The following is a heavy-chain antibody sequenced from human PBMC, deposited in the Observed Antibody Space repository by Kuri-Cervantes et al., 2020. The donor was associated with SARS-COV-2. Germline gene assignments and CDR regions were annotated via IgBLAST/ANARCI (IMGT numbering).Heavy chain of an antibody. Sequence: ASVKVSCKTSGYTFTSYGISWVRQAPGQGLEWMGWISIEQGDTNYAQKSQGRVTMTTDTSTSAVYMELRSLRSDDTAVYYCARVCGGDCADNYYYYYGMDVWGQGTTVTVSS. CDR3: ARVCGGDCADNYYYYYGMDV. D-gene: IGHD2-21*02. CDR1: GYTFTSYG. CDR2: ISIEQGDT. J-gene: IGHJ6*02. V-gene: IGHV1-18*04.